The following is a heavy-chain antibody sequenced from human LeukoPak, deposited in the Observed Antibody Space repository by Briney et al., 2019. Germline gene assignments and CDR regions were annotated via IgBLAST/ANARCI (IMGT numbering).Heavy chain of an antibody. CDR3: ARGWVVATGGFDM. Sequence: GGSLRLSCAASGFTVSLYYMTWVRQAPGKGLEWVSIIYSGGPTYYADSVKGRFTISRDNSKNTVYLQMNSLRGEDTAVYFCARGWVVATGGFDMWGQGTMVTVSS. CDR2: IYSGGPT. J-gene: IGHJ3*02. V-gene: IGHV3-53*01. D-gene: IGHD2-8*02. CDR1: GFTVSLYY.